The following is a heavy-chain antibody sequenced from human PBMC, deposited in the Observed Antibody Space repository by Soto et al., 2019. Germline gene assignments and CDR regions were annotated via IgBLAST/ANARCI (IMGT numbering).Heavy chain of an antibody. CDR1: GFTFSTYA. CDR3: AKDSDYYDSNLYFDY. CDR2: ISATGGST. D-gene: IGHD3-22*01. J-gene: IGHJ4*02. Sequence: EVQLLESGGGLVQPGGSLRLSCAASGFTFSTYAMSWVRQAPGKGLEWVSGISATGGSTYYADSVKGRFTISRDNSKNTRYLQMNSLRAEDTAVYYCAKDSDYYDSNLYFDYWGQGTLVTVSS. V-gene: IGHV3-23*01.